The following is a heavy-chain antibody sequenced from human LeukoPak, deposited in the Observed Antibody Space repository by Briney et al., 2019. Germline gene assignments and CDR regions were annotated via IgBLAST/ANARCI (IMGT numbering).Heavy chain of an antibody. V-gene: IGHV1-69*05. D-gene: IGHD5-18*01. CDR2: IIPIFGTA. J-gene: IGHJ4*02. Sequence: SVKVSCKASGGTFSSYAISWVRQAPGQGLEWMGGIIPIFGTANYAQKFQGRVTITTDESTSTAYMELSSLRSEDTAVYYCASLYGYSYGYFDYCGQGTLVTVSS. CDR1: GGTFSSYA. CDR3: ASLYGYSYGYFDY.